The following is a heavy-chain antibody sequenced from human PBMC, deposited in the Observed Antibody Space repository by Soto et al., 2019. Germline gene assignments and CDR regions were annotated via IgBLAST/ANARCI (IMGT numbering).Heavy chain of an antibody. D-gene: IGHD2-21*02. CDR3: ARDGARDRGDKGFDY. CDR2: ITSTSTYI. CDR1: GFTFSSYT. J-gene: IGHJ4*02. V-gene: IGHV3-21*01. Sequence: PGGSLRLSCAASGFTFSSYTMHWVRQAPGKGLEWVSSITSTSTYIYYTDSLKGRFTISRDNANNSLFLQMNNLGPGDTAVYYCARDGARDRGDKGFDYWGRGTVVTSPQ.